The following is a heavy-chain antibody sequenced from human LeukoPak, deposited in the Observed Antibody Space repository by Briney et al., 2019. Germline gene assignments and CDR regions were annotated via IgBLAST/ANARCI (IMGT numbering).Heavy chain of an antibody. V-gene: IGHV1-69*06. CDR1: GGTFSSYT. CDR3: ASATLRCSGGSCYEMDV. J-gene: IGHJ6*04. CDR2: IIPLFGTP. D-gene: IGHD2-15*01. Sequence: SVKVSCKASGGTFSSYTISWVRQAPGQGLEWMGGIIPLFGTPDYAQKFQDRLTIIADKSTSTAYMELSSLRSEDTAVYYCASATLRCSGGSCYEMDVWGKGTTVTVSS.